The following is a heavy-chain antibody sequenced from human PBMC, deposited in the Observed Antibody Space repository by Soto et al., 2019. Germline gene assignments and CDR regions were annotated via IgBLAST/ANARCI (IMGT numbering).Heavy chain of an antibody. CDR1: GFTFSSYA. D-gene: IGHD3-22*01. CDR3: ANRGGYYDSSPEY. V-gene: IGHV3-23*01. Sequence: EVQLLESGGGLVQPGGSLRLSCAASGFTFSSYAMSWVRQAPGKGLEWVSAMSGSGGSTYYADSVKGRFTISRDNSKNTLYLQMNSLRAEDTAVYYCANRGGYYDSSPEYWGQGTLVTVSS. J-gene: IGHJ4*02. CDR2: MSGSGGST.